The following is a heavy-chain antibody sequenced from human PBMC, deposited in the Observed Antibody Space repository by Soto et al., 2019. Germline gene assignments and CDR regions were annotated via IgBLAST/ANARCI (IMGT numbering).Heavy chain of an antibody. CDR2: ISWNSGSI. Sequence: EVQLVESGGGLVQPGRSLRLSCAASGFTFDDYAMHWVRQAPGKGLEWVSGISWNSGSIRYADSVKGRFTISRDNAKNSLYLQMNSLRAEDTTLYFCAKELTSVPGSYFAYWGQGTLVTVSS. D-gene: IGHD1-20*01. CDR1: GFTFDDYA. V-gene: IGHV3-9*01. J-gene: IGHJ4*02. CDR3: AKELTSVPGSYFAY.